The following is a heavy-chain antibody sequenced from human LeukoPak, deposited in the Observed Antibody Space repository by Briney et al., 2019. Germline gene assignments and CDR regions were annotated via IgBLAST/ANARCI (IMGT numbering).Heavy chain of an antibody. CDR1: GFTFSSYG. CDR2: IRYDGSNK. Sequence: GGSLRLSCAASGFTFSSYGMHWVRQAPGKGLEWVAFIRYDGSNKYYADSVKGRFTISRVNSKNTLYLQMNSLRAEDTAVYYCARVAPPKASFDYWGQGTLVTVSS. V-gene: IGHV3-30*02. CDR3: ARVAPPKASFDY. J-gene: IGHJ4*02.